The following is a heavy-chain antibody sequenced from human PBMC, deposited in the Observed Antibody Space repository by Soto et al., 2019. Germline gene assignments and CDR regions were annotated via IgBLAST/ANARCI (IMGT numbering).Heavy chain of an antibody. CDR2: ISYDGSNK. Sequence: QVQLVESGGGVVQPGRSLRLSCAASGFTFSSYAMHWVRQAPGKGLEWVAVISYDGSNKYYADSVKGRFTISRDNSKNTLYLQMNSLRAGDTAVYYCARDPGYSYGEYYFDYWGQGTLVTVSS. CDR3: ARDPGYSYGEYYFDY. CDR1: GFTFSSYA. D-gene: IGHD5-18*01. V-gene: IGHV3-30-3*01. J-gene: IGHJ4*02.